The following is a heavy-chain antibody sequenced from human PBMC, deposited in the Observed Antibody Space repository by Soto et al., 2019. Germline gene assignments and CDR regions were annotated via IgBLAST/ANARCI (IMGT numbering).Heavy chain of an antibody. CDR1: GFSLRSSGVG. D-gene: IGHD3-10*01. J-gene: IGHJ4*02. CDR3: AHATYYNSGQFAY. Sequence: QITLKESGPPLVKPTQPLTLTCTFSGFSLRSSGVGVGWIRQPPGKALEWLALIYWDDDKRYSPSLKTRLTISKDTAKNQVVLTMSNMDPVDTGTYFCAHATYYNSGQFAYWGPGTLVTVS. CDR2: IYWDDDK. V-gene: IGHV2-5*02.